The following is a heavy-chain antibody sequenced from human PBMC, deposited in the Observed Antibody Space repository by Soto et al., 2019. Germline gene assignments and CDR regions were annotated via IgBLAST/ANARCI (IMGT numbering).Heavy chain of an antibody. V-gene: IGHV4-4*02. CDR1: GGSISNSNW. CDR2: IFHSGST. D-gene: IGHD1-26*01. J-gene: IGHJ4*02. CDR3: AHRPIVGAAI. Sequence: SETLSLTCAVFGGSISNSNWWTWVRQPPGKGLDWIGEIFHSGSTNYNSSLMGRVTISVDKANNQFSLKLSSMTAADTAVYYCAHRPIVGAAIWGQGTLVTVSS.